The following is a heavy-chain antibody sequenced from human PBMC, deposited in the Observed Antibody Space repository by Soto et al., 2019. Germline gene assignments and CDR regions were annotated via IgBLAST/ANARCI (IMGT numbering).Heavy chain of an antibody. D-gene: IGHD3-3*02. CDR2: ISSGGNTI. J-gene: IGHJ6*02. CDR3: ARLHFDYYYGMDV. V-gene: IGHV3-48*03. Sequence: PGGSLRLSCAASGFTFSGFEMNWVRQAPGKGLEWVSYISSGGNTIYYADSVKGRFTISRDNAQNSLYLQMNSLRAEDAAVYYCARLHFDYYYGMDVWGQGTTVTVSS. CDR1: GFTFSGFE.